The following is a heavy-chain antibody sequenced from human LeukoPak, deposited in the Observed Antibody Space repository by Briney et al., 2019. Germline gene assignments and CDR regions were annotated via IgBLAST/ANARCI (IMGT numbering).Heavy chain of an antibody. V-gene: IGHV4-59*08. Sequence: SETLSLTCTVSGGSISSYYWSWIRQPPGKGLEWIGYIYYSGSTNYNPSLKSRVTISVDTSKNQFSLKLSSVTAADTAVYYCARNVLRYFDWLLNWYYFDYWGQGTLVTVSS. D-gene: IGHD3-9*01. CDR1: GGSISSYY. CDR3: ARNVLRYFDWLLNWYYFDY. CDR2: IYYSGST. J-gene: IGHJ4*02.